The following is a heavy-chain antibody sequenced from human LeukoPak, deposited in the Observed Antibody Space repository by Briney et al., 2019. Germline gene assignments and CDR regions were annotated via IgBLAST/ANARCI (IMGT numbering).Heavy chain of an antibody. CDR3: ARRWNYGRNYYMDV. Sequence: PSETLSLTCAVSGGSFSNYYWSWIRQSPGKGLEWIGEINDSGTINYTPPLMSRVTISEDKSKNQFSLKLSSVTAADTAVYYCARRWNYGRNYYMDVWGKGATVSVSS. V-gene: IGHV4-34*01. CDR1: GGSFSNYY. D-gene: IGHD1-7*01. CDR2: INDSGTI. J-gene: IGHJ6*03.